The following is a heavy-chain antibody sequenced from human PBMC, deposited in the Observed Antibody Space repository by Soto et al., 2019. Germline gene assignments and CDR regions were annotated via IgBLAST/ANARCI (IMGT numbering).Heavy chain of an antibody. V-gene: IGHV4-30-2*01. CDR3: ASAAPITYCSGGSCYAPAFDY. CDR1: VGSSSSGGYS. D-gene: IGHD2-15*01. CDR2: IYHSGST. Sequence: TLSLTCAVSVGSSSSGGYSWSWILQPPGKGLEWIGYIYHSGSTNYNPSLKSRVTISVDRSKNQFSLKLSSVTAADTAVYYCASAAPITYCSGGSCYAPAFDYWGQGTLVTVSS. J-gene: IGHJ4*02.